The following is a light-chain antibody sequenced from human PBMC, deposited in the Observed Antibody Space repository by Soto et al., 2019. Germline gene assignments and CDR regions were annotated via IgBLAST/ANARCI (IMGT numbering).Light chain of an antibody. J-gene: IGLJ2*01. CDR3: QTRDTTPL. CDR1: NGHTSFA. CDR2: LNSDGSH. V-gene: IGLV4-69*02. Sequence: QLVLTQSPSASASLGASVNLTRTLSNGHTSFAIAWHQQQPEKGPRYLLKLNSDGSHSKGDGIPDRFSASSSGAERHLTISSLQSDDEADSYCQTRDTTPLFGGGTKVTVL.